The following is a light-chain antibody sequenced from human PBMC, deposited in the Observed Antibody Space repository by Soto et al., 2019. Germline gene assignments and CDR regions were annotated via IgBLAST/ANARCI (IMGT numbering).Light chain of an antibody. V-gene: IGKV3-20*01. CDR3: QQYGSSPIT. CDR2: GAS. J-gene: IGKJ5*01. Sequence: EIVLTQSPATLSLSPGERATLSCGASQSVSSSYLAWYQQEPGQAPRLLIYGASSRATGIPDRFSGSGSGTDFTLTISRLEPEDFAVYYCQQYGSSPITFGQGTRLEIK. CDR1: QSVSSSY.